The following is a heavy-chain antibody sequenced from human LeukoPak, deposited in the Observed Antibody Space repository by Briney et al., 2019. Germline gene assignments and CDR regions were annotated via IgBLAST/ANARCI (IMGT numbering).Heavy chain of an antibody. CDR3: ARALTSGSYFLGYFDY. J-gene: IGHJ4*02. D-gene: IGHD1-26*01. Sequence: ASVKVSSKPSLYIFTSYGISWVRQTPGQGLEWMGWISPYNGNTNNAQKLQGRVTMTTDTSTRTAYMEMRSLRSDDTAVYYCARALTSGSYFLGYFDYWGQGTLVTVSS. CDR2: ISPYNGNT. V-gene: IGHV1-18*04. CDR1: LYIFTSYG.